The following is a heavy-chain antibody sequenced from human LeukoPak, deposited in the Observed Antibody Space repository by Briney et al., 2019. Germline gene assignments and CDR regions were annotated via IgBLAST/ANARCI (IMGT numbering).Heavy chain of an antibody. CDR3: ARAEDWGPDWYFDL. CDR1: GYTFTSYG. D-gene: IGHD7-27*01. Sequence: TSVKVSCKASGYTFTSYGISWVRQAPGQGLEWMGWISAYNGNTNYAQKLQGRVTMTTDTSTSTAYMELRSLRSDDTAVYYCARAEDWGPDWYFDLWGRGTLVTVSS. CDR2: ISAYNGNT. V-gene: IGHV1-18*01. J-gene: IGHJ2*01.